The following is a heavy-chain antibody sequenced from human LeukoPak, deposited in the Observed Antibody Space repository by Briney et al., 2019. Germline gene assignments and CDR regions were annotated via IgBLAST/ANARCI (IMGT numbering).Heavy chain of an antibody. CDR2: INHSGST. D-gene: IGHD6-13*01. CDR1: GGSFSGYY. J-gene: IGHJ4*02. V-gene: IGHV4-34*01. Sequence: SETLSLTCAVYGGSFSGYYWTWIRQPPGKGLEWIGEINHSGSTNYNPPLKSRVSISVDTPKNQFSLKLSSVTAPDTAVYYCARGRKAAAVPKPFDYWGQGTLVTVS. CDR3: ARGRKAAAVPKPFDY.